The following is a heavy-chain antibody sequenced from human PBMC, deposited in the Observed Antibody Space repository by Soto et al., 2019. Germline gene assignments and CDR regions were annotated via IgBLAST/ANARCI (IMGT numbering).Heavy chain of an antibody. J-gene: IGHJ3*02. Sequence: GASVKVSCKASGGTFSSYAISWVRQAPGQGLEWMGGIIPIFGTVNYAQKFQGRVTITADESTSTAYMELSSLRSEDTAVYYCASCIDSSGYYLDAFDIWGQGTMVTVSS. CDR1: GGTFSSYA. D-gene: IGHD3-22*01. CDR2: IIPIFGTV. V-gene: IGHV1-69*13. CDR3: ASCIDSSGYYLDAFDI.